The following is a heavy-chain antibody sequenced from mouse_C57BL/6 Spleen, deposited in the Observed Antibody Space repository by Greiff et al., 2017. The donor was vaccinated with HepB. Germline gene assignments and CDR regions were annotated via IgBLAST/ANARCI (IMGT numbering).Heavy chain of an antibody. CDR3: ANSFITTEVYWYFDV. Sequence: QVQLQQPGAELVKPGASVKMSCKASGYTFTSYWITWVKQRPGQGLEWIGDIYPGSGSTNYNEKFKSKATLTVDTSSSTAYMQLSSLTSEDSAVYYCANSFITTEVYWYFDVWGTGTTDTVSS. J-gene: IGHJ1*03. V-gene: IGHV1-55*01. CDR2: IYPGSGST. CDR1: GYTFTSYW. D-gene: IGHD1-1*01.